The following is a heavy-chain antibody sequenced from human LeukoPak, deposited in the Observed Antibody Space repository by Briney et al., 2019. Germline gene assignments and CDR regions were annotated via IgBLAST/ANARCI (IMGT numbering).Heavy chain of an antibody. Sequence: ASVKVSCKASGYTFTDYYMHWVRQAPGQGLEWMGWINPNSGGTNSAQKFQGRVTMTSDTSITTAYMELSRLRSDDTALYYCARDRYGDSYFDNWGQGTLVTVSS. J-gene: IGHJ4*02. V-gene: IGHV1-2*02. D-gene: IGHD4-17*01. CDR3: ARDRYGDSYFDN. CDR2: INPNSGGT. CDR1: GYTFTDYY.